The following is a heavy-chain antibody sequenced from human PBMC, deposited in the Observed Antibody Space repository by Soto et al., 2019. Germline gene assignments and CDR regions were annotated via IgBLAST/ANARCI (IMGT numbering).Heavy chain of an antibody. D-gene: IGHD2-15*01. CDR1: GFTFSSYS. V-gene: IGHV3-48*01. J-gene: IGHJ6*02. CDR3: ARVLPDIARYYYGMDV. Sequence: EVQLVESGGGLVQPGGSLRLSCAASGFTFSSYSMNWLRQAPGKGLEWVSYISSSSSTIYYADSVKGRFTISRDNAKNSLYLQMNSLRAEDTAVYYCARVLPDIARYYYGMDVWGQGTTVTVAS. CDR2: ISSSSSTI.